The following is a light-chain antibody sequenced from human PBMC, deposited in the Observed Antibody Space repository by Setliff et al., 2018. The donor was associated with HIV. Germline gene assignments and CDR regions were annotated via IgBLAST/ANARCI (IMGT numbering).Light chain of an antibody. CDR2: EGS. J-gene: IGLJ1*01. V-gene: IGLV2-23*01. Sequence: SVLTQPASVSGSPGQSITISCTGTSSDVGSYNLVSWYQQHSGKAPKLMIYEGSKRPSGVSNRFSGSKSGNTASLTISGLQAEDEADYYCCSYAGSSTYVFGTGTKVTVL. CDR1: SSDVGSYNL. CDR3: CSYAGSSTYV.